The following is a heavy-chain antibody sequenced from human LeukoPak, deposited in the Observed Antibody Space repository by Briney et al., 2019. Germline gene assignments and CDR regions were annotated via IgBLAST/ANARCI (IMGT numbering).Heavy chain of an antibody. Sequence: SETLSLTCAVSGYSISSGYYWGWIRQPPGKGLEWIGSIYHSGSTYYNPSLKSRVTISVDTSKNQFSLKLSSVTAADTAVYYCARDGAFYESGSYSVYYFDYWGQGTLVTVSS. V-gene: IGHV4-38-2*02. J-gene: IGHJ4*02. CDR3: ARDGAFYESGSYSVYYFDY. D-gene: IGHD1-26*01. CDR2: IYHSGST. CDR1: GYSISSGYY.